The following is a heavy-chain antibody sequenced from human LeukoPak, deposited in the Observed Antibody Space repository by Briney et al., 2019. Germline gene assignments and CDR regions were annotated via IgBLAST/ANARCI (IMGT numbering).Heavy chain of an antibody. Sequence: SETLSLTCTVSGGSIRSSSYYWGWIRQPPGKGPEWIGSIYYSGSTNYKPSLRSRVTISVDTSKNQFSLKLSSVTAADPAVYYCARHPPRDCSSSSCYKRWFDPWGQGTLVTVSS. CDR2: IYYSGST. D-gene: IGHD2-2*02. J-gene: IGHJ5*02. V-gene: IGHV4-39*01. CDR3: ARHPPRDCSSSSCYKRWFDP. CDR1: GGSIRSSSYY.